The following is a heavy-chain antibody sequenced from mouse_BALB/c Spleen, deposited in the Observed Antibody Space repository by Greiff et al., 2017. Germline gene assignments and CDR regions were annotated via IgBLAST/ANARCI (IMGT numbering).Heavy chain of an antibody. CDR1: GYTFTSYN. Sequence: QVQLQQPGAELVKPGASVKMSCKASGYTFTSYNMHWVKQTPGQGLEWIGAIYPGNGDTSYNQKFKGKATLTADKSSSTAYMQLSSLTSEDSAVYYCAREGFGTATFAYWGQGTTLTVSS. CDR3: AREGFGTATFAY. CDR2: IYPGNGDT. D-gene: IGHD1-2*01. J-gene: IGHJ2*01. V-gene: IGHV1-12*01.